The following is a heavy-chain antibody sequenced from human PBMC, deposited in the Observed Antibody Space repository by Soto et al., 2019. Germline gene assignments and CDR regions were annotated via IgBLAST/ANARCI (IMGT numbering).Heavy chain of an antibody. CDR3: ASSRDGYNFGY. CDR2: IYSSGTT. V-gene: IGHV4-31*03. J-gene: IGHJ4*02. D-gene: IGHD5-12*01. CDR1: GGSISSGAYY. Sequence: QMQLQESGPGLVKPSQTLSLTCTVSGGSISSGAYYWTWIRQHPGKGLEWIGYIYSSGTTYYNPSLKSRLTISVDTSKNQFSLKLSSVTAADTAVYYCASSRDGYNFGYWGQGTLVTVSS.